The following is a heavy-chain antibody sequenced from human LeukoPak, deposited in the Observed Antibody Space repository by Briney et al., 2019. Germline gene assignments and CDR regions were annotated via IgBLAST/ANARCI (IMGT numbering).Heavy chain of an antibody. Sequence: RASVKVPCKVSGYTLTELSMHWVRQAPGKGLEWMGGFDPEDGETIYAQKFQGRVTMTEDTSTATAYMELSSLRSEDTAVYYCATVELMVRGAPTSHYGMDVWGQGTTVTVSS. D-gene: IGHD3-10*01. CDR1: GYTLTELS. V-gene: IGHV1-24*01. J-gene: IGHJ6*02. CDR3: ATVELMVRGAPTSHYGMDV. CDR2: FDPEDGET.